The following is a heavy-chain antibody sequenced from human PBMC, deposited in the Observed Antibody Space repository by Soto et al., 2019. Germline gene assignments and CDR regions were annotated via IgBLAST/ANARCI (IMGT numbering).Heavy chain of an antibody. CDR3: ARGPGCSGGSCYSRARRSYYYYLDV. CDR1: GGSFSGYY. V-gene: IGHV4-34*01. Sequence: QVQLQQWGAGLLKPSETLSLTCAVYGGSFSGYYWSWIRQPPGKGLEWIGEINHRGSTNYNPSLKGRVTISVDTSKNQFSLKLSSVTAADTAVYYCARGPGCSGGSCYSRARRSYYYYLDVWGKGTTVTVSS. D-gene: IGHD2-15*01. CDR2: INHRGST. J-gene: IGHJ6*03.